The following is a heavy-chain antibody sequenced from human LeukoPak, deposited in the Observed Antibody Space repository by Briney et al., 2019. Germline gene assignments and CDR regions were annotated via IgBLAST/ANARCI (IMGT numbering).Heavy chain of an antibody. CDR3: AKDMGSIVGATSYFDY. Sequence: GGSLRLSCAASGFTFDDYAMHWVRQAPGKGLEWVSGISWNSGSIGYADSVKGRFTISRDNAKNSLYLQMNSLRAEDTALYYCAKDMGSIVGATSYFDYWGQGTLVTVS. D-gene: IGHD1-26*01. CDR2: ISWNSGSI. V-gene: IGHV3-9*01. J-gene: IGHJ4*02. CDR1: GFTFDDYA.